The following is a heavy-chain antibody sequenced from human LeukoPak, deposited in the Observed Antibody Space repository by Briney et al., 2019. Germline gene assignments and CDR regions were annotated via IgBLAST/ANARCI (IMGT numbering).Heavy chain of an antibody. J-gene: IGHJ5*02. CDR1: GFTFSSYE. V-gene: IGHV3-48*03. CDR3: ARLQEDYDFWSGSRAWFDP. Sequence: GGSLRLSCAASGFTFSSYEMNWVRQAPGKWRGWVSYISRSGSSISYADCVKGRFTISRDNAKNSLYMQMNSLRAEDTAVYYCARLQEDYDFWSGSRAWFDPWGQGTLVTVSS. CDR2: ISRSGSSI. D-gene: IGHD3-3*01.